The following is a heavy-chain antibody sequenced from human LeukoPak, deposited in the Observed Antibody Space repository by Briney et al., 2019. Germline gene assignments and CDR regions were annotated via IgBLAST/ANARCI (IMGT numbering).Heavy chain of an antibody. D-gene: IGHD3-22*01. CDR3: ARAGNYYYSSGYYSHFDY. CDR2: IYYSGST. CDR1: GGSISSGGYY. V-gene: IGHV4-31*03. Sequence: SQTLSLTYTVSGGSISSGGYYWSWIRQHPGKGLEWIGYIYYSGSTYYNPSLKSRVTISVDTSKNQFSLKLSSVTAADTAVYYCARAGNYYYSSGYYSHFDYWGQGTLVTVSS. J-gene: IGHJ4*02.